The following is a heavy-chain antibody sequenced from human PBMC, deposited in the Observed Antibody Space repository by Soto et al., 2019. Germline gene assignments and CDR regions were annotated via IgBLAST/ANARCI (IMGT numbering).Heavy chain of an antibody. CDR1: GGSFSGYY. Sequence: SETLSLTCAVYGGSFSGYYWSWIRQPPGKGLEWIGEINHSGSTNYNPSLKSRVTISVDTSKNQFSLKLSSVTAADTAVYYCASRVVVVAATSWFDPWGQGTLVTVSS. D-gene: IGHD2-15*01. V-gene: IGHV4-34*01. CDR3: ASRVVVVAATSWFDP. CDR2: INHSGST. J-gene: IGHJ5*02.